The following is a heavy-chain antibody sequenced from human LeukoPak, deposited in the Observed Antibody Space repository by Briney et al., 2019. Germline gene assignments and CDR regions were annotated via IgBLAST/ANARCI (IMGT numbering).Heavy chain of an antibody. Sequence: GGSLRLSCAASGFTFSSYGMHWVRQAPGKGLEWVAVISYDGGNKYYADSVKGRFTISRDNSENTLYLQMNSLRAEDTAVYYCAKDRDYYGSGSLDYWGQGTLVTVSS. CDR3: AKDRDYYGSGSLDY. D-gene: IGHD3-10*01. V-gene: IGHV3-30*18. J-gene: IGHJ4*02. CDR1: GFTFSSYG. CDR2: ISYDGGNK.